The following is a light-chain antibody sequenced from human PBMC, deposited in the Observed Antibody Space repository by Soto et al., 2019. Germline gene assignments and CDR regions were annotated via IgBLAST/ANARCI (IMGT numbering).Light chain of an antibody. V-gene: IGLV2-14*01. CDR2: EVS. CDR1: SSDIGVYNY. J-gene: IGLJ2*01. Sequence: QSALTQPASVSGSPGQSITISCTGTSSDIGVYNYVSWYQQHPGKAPKLVICEVSNRPSGVSSRFSGSKSGNTASLTISGLRAEDEADYFCSSYAATNILVFGGGTKLTVL. CDR3: SSYAATNILV.